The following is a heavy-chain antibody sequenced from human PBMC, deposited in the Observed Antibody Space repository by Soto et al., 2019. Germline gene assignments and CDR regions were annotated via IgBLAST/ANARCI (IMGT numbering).Heavy chain of an antibody. J-gene: IGHJ6*02. D-gene: IGHD3-10*01. V-gene: IGHV1-69*05. Sequence: QVQLVQSGAEVKKPGSSVKVSCKASGGTFSSYAISWVRQAPGQGLEWMGGIISIFGTANYAQKFQGRVRMTTDESKSTAYMELSSLRSEDTAVYYCASEGGSGNYRYYAMDVWGQGTTVTVSS. CDR3: ASEGGSGNYRYYAMDV. CDR1: GGTFSSYA. CDR2: IISIFGTA.